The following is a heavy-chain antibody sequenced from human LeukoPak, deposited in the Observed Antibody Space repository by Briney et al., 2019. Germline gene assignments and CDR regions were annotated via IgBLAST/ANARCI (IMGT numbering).Heavy chain of an antibody. CDR3: AQYSGYDWARASYYYGMDV. D-gene: IGHD5-12*01. CDR1: GGTFSSYA. V-gene: IGHV1-69*04. J-gene: IGHJ6*02. Sequence: EASVKVSCKASGGTFSSYAISWVRQAPGQGLEWMGRIIPILGIANYAQKFQGRVTITADKSTSTAYMELSSLRSEDTAVYYCAQYSGYDWARASYYYGMDVWGQGTTVTVSS. CDR2: IIPILGIA.